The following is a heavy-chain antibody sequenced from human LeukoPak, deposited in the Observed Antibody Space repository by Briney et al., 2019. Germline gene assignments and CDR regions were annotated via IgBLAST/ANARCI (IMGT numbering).Heavy chain of an antibody. Sequence: SPRLSCAASGFTFDDYAMHWVRQAPGKGLEWVSGISWNSGSIGYADSVKGRFTISRDNAKNSLYLQMNSLRAEDMALYYCAKDLGYCSSTSCYTFSGFDYWGQGTLVTVSS. CDR1: GFTFDDYA. D-gene: IGHD2-2*02. CDR3: AKDLGYCSSTSCYTFSGFDY. V-gene: IGHV3-9*03. CDR2: ISWNSGSI. J-gene: IGHJ4*02.